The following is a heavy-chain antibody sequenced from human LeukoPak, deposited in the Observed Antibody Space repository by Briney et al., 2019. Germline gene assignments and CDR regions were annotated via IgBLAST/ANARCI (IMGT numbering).Heavy chain of an antibody. CDR3: ARAILGYCSSTSCYWNY. CDR2: LRYDGSNE. J-gene: IGHJ4*02. D-gene: IGHD2-2*01. Sequence: GGSLRLSCAASGFTFSSYGMHWVRQAPGKGLEWVAFLRYDGSNEYYADSLKGRFTISRDNSKNTLYLQMNSLRAEDTAVYYCARAILGYCSSTSCYWNYWGQGTLVTVSS. CDR1: GFTFSSYG. V-gene: IGHV3-30*02.